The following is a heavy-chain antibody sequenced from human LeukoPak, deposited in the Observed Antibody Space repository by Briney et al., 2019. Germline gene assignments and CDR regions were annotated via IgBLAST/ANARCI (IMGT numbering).Heavy chain of an antibody. D-gene: IGHD2-2*01. CDR2: IIPILGIA. J-gene: IGHJ3*02. CDR1: GGTFSSYA. Sequence: GASVKVSCKASGGTFSSYAISWVRQAPGQGLEWMGRIIPILGIANYAQKFQGRVTITADKSTSTAYMELSSLRSEDTAVYYCARKPRYCSSTSRCGQAGDAFDIWGQGTMVTVSS. CDR3: ARKPRYCSSTSRCGQAGDAFDI. V-gene: IGHV1-69*04.